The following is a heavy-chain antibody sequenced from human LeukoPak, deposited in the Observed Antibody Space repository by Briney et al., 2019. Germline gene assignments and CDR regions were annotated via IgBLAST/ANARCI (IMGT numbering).Heavy chain of an antibody. V-gene: IGHV3-23*01. CDR1: GFTFSSYA. CDR3: AKDTLTSYYGSGRIVDY. Sequence: GGSLRLSCAASGFTFSSYAMSWVRQAPGKGLEWVSAISGSGGSTYYADSVKGRFTISRDNSKNTLYLQMNSLRAEDTAVYYCAKDTLTSYYGSGRIVDYWGQGTLVTVSS. D-gene: IGHD3-10*01. CDR2: ISGSGGST. J-gene: IGHJ4*02.